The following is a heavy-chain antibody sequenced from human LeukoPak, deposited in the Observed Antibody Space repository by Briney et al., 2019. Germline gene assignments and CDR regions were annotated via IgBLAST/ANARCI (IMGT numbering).Heavy chain of an antibody. Sequence: SETLSLTCTVSGGSISSYYWGWIRRPPGRDLGGMGNIFYSGSTNYNPSLKSRVTISVDTSKNQFSLKLSSVTAADTAVYYCARDPARYYDILTGDYYYYGMDVWGQGTTVTVSS. D-gene: IGHD3-9*01. J-gene: IGHJ6*02. CDR1: GGSISSYY. CDR3: ARDPARYYDILTGDYYYYGMDV. CDR2: IFYSGST. V-gene: IGHV4-59*13.